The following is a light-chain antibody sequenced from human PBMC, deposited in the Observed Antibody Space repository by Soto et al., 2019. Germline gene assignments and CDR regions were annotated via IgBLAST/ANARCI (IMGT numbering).Light chain of an antibody. J-gene: IGKJ1*01. V-gene: IGKV3-20*01. CDR1: QSVSSSY. CDR3: QPDGSSLWT. Sequence: EIVLPQSPGALSLSPGERATLSCRASQSVSSSYLAWYQQKPGQAPRLLIYGASSRSTGIPDRFSGRGAGTDFTFAISSLEPEDCGVYYCQPDGSSLWTFGQGTKVEIK. CDR2: GAS.